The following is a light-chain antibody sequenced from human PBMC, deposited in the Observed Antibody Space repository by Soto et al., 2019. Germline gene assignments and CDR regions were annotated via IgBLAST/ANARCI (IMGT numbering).Light chain of an antibody. CDR3: QQRLNWPPN. J-gene: IGKJ1*01. Sequence: EIVLTQSPVTLSLSPGERATLSCRASQSVSSYLAWYQQRPGQAPRLLIYDASNRASGVPAKFSGSGSGTDFTLTISDLEPADFGLYYCQQRLNWPPNFGQGTKVDIK. CDR1: QSVSSY. CDR2: DAS. V-gene: IGKV3-11*01.